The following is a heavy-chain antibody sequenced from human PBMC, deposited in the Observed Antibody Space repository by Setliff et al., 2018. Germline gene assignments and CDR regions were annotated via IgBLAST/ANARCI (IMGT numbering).Heavy chain of an antibody. D-gene: IGHD4-17*01. CDR1: GFSFSSYA. J-gene: IGHJ2*01. V-gene: IGHV3-23*01. CDR3: ARDRTGDYTIYWYFDL. Sequence: GGSLRLSCAASGFSFSSYAVSWVRQAPGKGLEWVSSIIGSGISTYYADSVQGRFTISRDNSKNTLYLQMNSLRAEDTAVYYCARDRTGDYTIYWYFDLWGRGTLVTVSS. CDR2: IIGSGIST.